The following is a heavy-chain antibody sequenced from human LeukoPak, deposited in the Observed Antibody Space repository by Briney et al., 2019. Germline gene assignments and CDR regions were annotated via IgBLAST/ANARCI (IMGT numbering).Heavy chain of an antibody. CDR3: ARYSSTWYVAMDA. Sequence: GGSLRLSCAVSGFTFSSYEMTWVRQAPGKGLEWISYISRSGSSINYADSVKGRFTISRDNAKNLLYVRMNSLRAEDTAVYYCARYSSTWYVAMDAWGKGTTVTVSS. CDR2: ISRSGSSI. CDR1: GFTFSSYE. J-gene: IGHJ6*03. D-gene: IGHD6-13*01. V-gene: IGHV3-48*03.